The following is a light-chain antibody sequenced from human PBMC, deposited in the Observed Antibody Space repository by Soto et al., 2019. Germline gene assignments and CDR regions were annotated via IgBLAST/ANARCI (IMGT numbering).Light chain of an antibody. CDR3: SSYTSSSTSVV. V-gene: IGLV2-14*01. J-gene: IGLJ2*01. CDR2: DVS. CDR1: SSDVGGYNY. Sequence: QSALTQPASVSGSPGQSITISCTGISSDVGGYNYVSWYQQHPGKAPKLMIYDVSNRPSGVSNRFSGSKSGNTASLTISGLQAEDEADYYCSSYTSSSTSVVFGGGTKLTVL.